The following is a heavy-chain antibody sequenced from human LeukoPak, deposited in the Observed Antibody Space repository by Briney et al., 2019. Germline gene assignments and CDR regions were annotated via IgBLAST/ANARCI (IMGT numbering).Heavy chain of an antibody. CDR1: GGSFSNYY. Sequence: SETLSLTCTVSGGSFSNYYWSWIRQPPGKGLEWVGDIYYTGSTNYNPSLTSRVNISVDTSKNQFSLNLTSVTAADTAAYYGARWGSIAVARFDYWGQRTLVTLSS. CDR2: IYYTGST. V-gene: IGHV4-59*01. J-gene: IGHJ4*02. CDR3: ARWGSIAVARFDY. D-gene: IGHD6-6*01.